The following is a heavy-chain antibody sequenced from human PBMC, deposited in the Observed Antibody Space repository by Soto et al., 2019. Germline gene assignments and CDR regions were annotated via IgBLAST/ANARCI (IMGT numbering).Heavy chain of an antibody. Sequence: GGSMRLSCAASGFTFSSYAMSWVRQAPRKGLEWVSAIRGSGGSTYYGDSVKGRFTISIDNSKNTLYLQMNSLIAEDTAVYYFAKLQYGGYSCYDYGAFDIWGQGTMVTVSS. CDR2: IRGSGGST. CDR1: GFTFSSYA. CDR3: AKLQYGGYSCYDYGAFDI. J-gene: IGHJ3*02. D-gene: IGHD5-12*01. V-gene: IGHV3-23*01.